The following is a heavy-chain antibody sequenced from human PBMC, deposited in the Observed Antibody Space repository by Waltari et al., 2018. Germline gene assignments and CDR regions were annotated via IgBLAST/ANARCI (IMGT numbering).Heavy chain of an antibody. V-gene: IGHV3-23*01. J-gene: IGHJ4*02. CDR3: AKGIDRMRSYCDH. CDR2: ISGSGDGT. Sequence: EVQLLESGGALVQPGGSLRLSCVVSGVNFDRHAMNWVRQAPGKGREWVSVISGSGDGTYYADSVKGRFIVSRDNSKNTLYLQMNSLTVEDTAVYYCAKGIDRMRSYCDHWGQGTRVTVSS. CDR1: GVNFDRHA.